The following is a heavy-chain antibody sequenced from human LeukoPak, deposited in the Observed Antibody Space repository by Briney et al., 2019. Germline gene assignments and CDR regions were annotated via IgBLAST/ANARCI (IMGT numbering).Heavy chain of an antibody. CDR1: GFTFSSYA. D-gene: IGHD2-2*01. Sequence: GRSLRLSCAASGFTFSSYAMHWVRQAPGKGLEWVALIGYDGTNEYYAGSVKGRFTISRDNSKNTLYLQMKSLRAEDTAVYYCARDFYCSRTSCYAPSFDYWGQGTLVTVSS. V-gene: IGHV3-33*08. CDR3: ARDFYCSRTSCYAPSFDY. CDR2: IGYDGTNE. J-gene: IGHJ4*02.